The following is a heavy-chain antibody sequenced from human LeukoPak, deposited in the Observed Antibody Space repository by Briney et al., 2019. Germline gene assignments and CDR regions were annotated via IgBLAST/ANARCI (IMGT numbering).Heavy chain of an antibody. Sequence: PSETLSLTCTVSGGSISSSSYYWGWIRQPPGKGLEWIGSIYYSGSTYYNPSLKSRVTISVDTSKNQFSLKLSSVTAPDTAVYYCARHLSPAMGHYWGQGTLVTVSS. CDR2: IYYSGST. CDR1: GGSISSSSYY. D-gene: IGHD5-18*01. J-gene: IGHJ4*02. CDR3: ARHLSPAMGHY. V-gene: IGHV4-39*01.